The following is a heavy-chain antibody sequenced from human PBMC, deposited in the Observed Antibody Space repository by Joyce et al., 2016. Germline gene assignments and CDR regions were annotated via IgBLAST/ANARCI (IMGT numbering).Heavy chain of an antibody. Sequence: EVQLVESGGGLVQPGGSLRLSCAASGFTFSSYSMNWVRQAPGKVLEWVSYSSSSRTIYYADSVKGRFTISRDNAKNSLYLQMNSLRAEDTAVYYCAKADYGDKIDAFDIWGQGTMVTVSS. CDR1: GFTFSSYS. V-gene: IGHV3-48*01. CDR2: SSSSRTI. CDR3: AKADYGDKIDAFDI. J-gene: IGHJ3*02. D-gene: IGHD4-17*01.